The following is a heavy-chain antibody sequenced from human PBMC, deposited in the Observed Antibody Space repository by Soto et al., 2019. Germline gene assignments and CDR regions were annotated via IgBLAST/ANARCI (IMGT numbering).Heavy chain of an antibody. D-gene: IGHD6-13*01. V-gene: IGHV4-34*01. CDR3: ARGKWVAAAGTFDY. CDR2: INHSGST. J-gene: IGHJ4*02. CDR1: GGSFSGYY. Sequence: QVQLQQWGAGLLKPSETLSLTCAVYGGSFSGYYWSWIRQPPGKGLEWIGEINHSGSTNYNPSLKSRVTIPVDTAKNQFSLKLSSVTAADTAVYYCARGKWVAAAGTFDYWGQGTLVTVSS.